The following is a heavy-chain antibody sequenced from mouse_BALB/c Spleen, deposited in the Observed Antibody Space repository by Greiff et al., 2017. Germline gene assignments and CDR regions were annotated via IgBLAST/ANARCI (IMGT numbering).Heavy chain of an antibody. CDR2: ISSGGSYT. Sequence: EVKLMESGGGLVKPGGSLKLSCAASGFTFSSYTMSWVRQTPEKRLEWVATISSGGSYTYYPDSVKGRFTISRDNAKNTLYLQMSSLKSEDTAMYYCTRDHGDYAMDYWGQGTSVTVSS. CDR3: TRDHGDYAMDY. CDR1: GFTFSSYT. V-gene: IGHV5-6-4*01. J-gene: IGHJ4*01.